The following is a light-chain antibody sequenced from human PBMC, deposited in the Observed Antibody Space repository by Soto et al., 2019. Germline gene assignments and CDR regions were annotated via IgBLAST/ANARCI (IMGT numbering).Light chain of an antibody. J-gene: IGLJ1*01. V-gene: IGLV2-14*01. CDR1: SSDVGGYKY. CDR3: SSYTSSNTLV. CDR2: DVS. Sequence: QSVLTQPASVSGSPGQSITISCTGTSSDVGGYKYVSWYQQHPGKAPKLMIYDVSNRPSGVSNRFSGSKSGNTASLTISGLQAEDEADYYCSSYTSSNTLVFGTGTKLTVL.